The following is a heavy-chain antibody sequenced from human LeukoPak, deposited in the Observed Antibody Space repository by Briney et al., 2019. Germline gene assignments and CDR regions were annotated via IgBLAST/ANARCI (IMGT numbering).Heavy chain of an antibody. D-gene: IGHD7-27*01. J-gene: IGHJ3*02. CDR1: GGSFSSRSYS. Sequence: SSETLSLTCAVSGGSFSSRSYSWSWIRQPPGKGLEWIGYIYYSGSTYNNPSLESRVTISVDTSKNQFSLNLSSVTAADTAVYYCARHYWGSGAFDIWGQGTMVTVSS. CDR3: ARHYWGSGAFDI. V-gene: IGHV4-30-4*07. CDR2: IYYSGST.